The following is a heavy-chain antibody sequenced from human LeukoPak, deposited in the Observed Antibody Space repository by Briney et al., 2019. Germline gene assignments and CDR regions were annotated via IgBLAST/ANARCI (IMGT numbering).Heavy chain of an antibody. J-gene: IGHJ6*03. CDR3: VRGGAAGTNYYYYYYMDV. CDR2: ISSSGSTI. Sequence: GGSLRLSCAASGFTFSDYYMSWIRQAPGKGLEWVSYISSSGSTIYYADSVKGRFTISRDNAKNSLYLQMNSLRAEDTAVYYCVRGGAAGTNYYYYYYMDVWGKGTTVTVSS. D-gene: IGHD2-15*01. V-gene: IGHV3-11*04. CDR1: GFTFSDYY.